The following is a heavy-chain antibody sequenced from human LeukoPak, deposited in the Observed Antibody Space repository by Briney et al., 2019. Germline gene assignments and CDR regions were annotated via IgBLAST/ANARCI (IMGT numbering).Heavy chain of an antibody. CDR1: GFTVSSNY. V-gene: IGHV3-66*01. Sequence: PGGSLRLSCAASGFTVSSNYMSWVRQAPGKGLEWVSVIYSGGSTYYADSVKGRFTISRDNSKNTLYLQMNSLRAEDTAVYYCARVPLSSQWLVPMRAFDIWGQGTMVTVSS. CDR3: ARVPLSSQWLVPMRAFDI. D-gene: IGHD6-19*01. CDR2: IYSGGST. J-gene: IGHJ3*02.